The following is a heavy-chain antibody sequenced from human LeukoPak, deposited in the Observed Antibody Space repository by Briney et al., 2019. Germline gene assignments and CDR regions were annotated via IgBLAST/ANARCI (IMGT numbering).Heavy chain of an antibody. V-gene: IGHV4-61*01. CDR1: GGSVSSGSYY. J-gene: IGHJ3*02. CDR2: IYYSGST. D-gene: IGHD2/OR15-2a*01. Sequence: SETLSLTCTVSGGSVSSGSYYWSWIRQPPGKGLEWIGYIYYSGSTHYNPSLKSRVTISVDTSRNQFSLKLNSVTAADTAVDYCARVIRAFDIWGQGTMVTVSS. CDR3: ARVIRAFDI.